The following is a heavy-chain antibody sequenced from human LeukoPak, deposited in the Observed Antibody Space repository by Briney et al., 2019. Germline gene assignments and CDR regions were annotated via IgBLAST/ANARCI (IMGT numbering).Heavy chain of an antibody. V-gene: IGHV4-59*01. Sequence: SETLSLTCTVSGGSISSYYWSWIRQPPGKGLEWIGYIYYSGSTNYNPSLKSRVTISVDTSKNHFSLNLSSVTAADTAVYYCARSLQPYSNYGEYYFDYWGQGTLVTVSS. D-gene: IGHD4-11*01. CDR3: ARSLQPYSNYGEYYFDY. CDR2: IYYSGST. J-gene: IGHJ4*02. CDR1: GGSISSYY.